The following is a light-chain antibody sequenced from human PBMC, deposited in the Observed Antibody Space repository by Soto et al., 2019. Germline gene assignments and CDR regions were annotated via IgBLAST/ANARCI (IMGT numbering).Light chain of an antibody. Sequence: DIQTTQSPSSLSASVGDRVTITCRASQTISSYLNWYQQRPGKAPKLLIYAASSLQSGVPSRFSGSGSGTDFSLTISDLQPEDFASYYCQQSFSNPLTFGGGTKVDIK. CDR3: QQSFSNPLT. J-gene: IGKJ4*01. V-gene: IGKV1-39*01. CDR1: QTISSY. CDR2: AAS.